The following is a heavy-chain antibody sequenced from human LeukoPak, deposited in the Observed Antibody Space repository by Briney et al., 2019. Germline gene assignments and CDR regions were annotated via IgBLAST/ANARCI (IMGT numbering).Heavy chain of an antibody. J-gene: IGHJ6*02. CDR2: IRYDGSNK. Sequence: PGGSLRLSCAASGFTFSSYGMHWVRQAPGKGLEWVAFIRYDGSNKYYADSVKGRFTISRDNSKNTLYLQMNSLSAEDTAVYYCARGSGGERYYYYGMDVWGQGTTVTVSS. CDR1: GFTFSSYG. V-gene: IGHV3-30*02. CDR3: ARGSGGERYYYYGMDV. D-gene: IGHD2-15*01.